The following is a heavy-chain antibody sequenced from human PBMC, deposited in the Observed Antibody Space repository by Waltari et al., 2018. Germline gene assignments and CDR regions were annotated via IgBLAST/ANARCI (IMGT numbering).Heavy chain of an antibody. D-gene: IGHD3-22*01. CDR3: ARISRYYDSSGYYYDY. V-gene: IGHV2-26*01. J-gene: IGHJ4*02. CDR2: IFSHDEK. CDR1: GFSLSNARMG. Sequence: QVTLKESGPVLVKPTETLTLTCTVSGFSLSNARMGVSWIRQPPGKALERLAHIFSHDEKAYSTSLKSRFTISKDTSKSQVVLTMTNMDPVDTATYYCARISRYYDSSGYYYDYWGQGTLVTVSS.